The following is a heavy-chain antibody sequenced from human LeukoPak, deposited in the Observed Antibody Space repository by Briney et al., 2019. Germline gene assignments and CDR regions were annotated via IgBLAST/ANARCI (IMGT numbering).Heavy chain of an antibody. CDR3: ATQRDAFDV. CDR1: GFTFSNAW. J-gene: IGHJ3*01. V-gene: IGHV3-15*01. CDR2: IKAKPAGGTP. Sequence: GGSLRLSCAASGFTFSNAWMSWVRQAPGKGLEWVGRIKAKPAGGTPDYAAPVRGRFTISRDDSRNTLYLQMDSLKTEDTAVYYCATQRDAFDVWGQGTMATVSS.